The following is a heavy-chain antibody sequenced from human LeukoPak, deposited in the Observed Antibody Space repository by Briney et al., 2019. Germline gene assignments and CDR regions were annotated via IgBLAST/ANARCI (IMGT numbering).Heavy chain of an antibody. V-gene: IGHV3-21*01. CDR2: ISSSSSYI. CDR3: ARWLAAVTTGGYYFDY. Sequence: GGSLRLSCAASGFTFSSYSMNWVSQAPGKGLEWVSSISSSSSYIYYADSVKGRFTISRDNAKNSLYLQMNSLRAEDTAVYYCARWLAAVTTGGYYFDYWGQGTLVTVSS. J-gene: IGHJ4*02. CDR1: GFTFSSYS. D-gene: IGHD6-13*01.